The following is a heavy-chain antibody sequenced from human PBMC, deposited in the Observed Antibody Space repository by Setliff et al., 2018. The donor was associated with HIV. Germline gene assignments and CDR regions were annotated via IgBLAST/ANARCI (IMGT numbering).Heavy chain of an antibody. Sequence: PSETLSLTCTVSGGSISTSYWNWIRQPPGKGLEWIAYIYISGTTNYNPSLKSRVTISVDTSKNQFSLRLTSVTAADTAVYYCEVAGQWGQGTLVTVS. V-gene: IGHV4-4*09. D-gene: IGHD6-19*01. CDR3: EVAGQ. J-gene: IGHJ4*02. CDR2: IYISGTT. CDR1: GGSISTSY.